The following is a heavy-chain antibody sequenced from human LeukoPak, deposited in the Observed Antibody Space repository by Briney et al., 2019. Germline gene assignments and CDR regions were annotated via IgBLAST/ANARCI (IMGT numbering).Heavy chain of an antibody. CDR3: ARSTIFGVVRARPFDY. D-gene: IGHD3-3*01. J-gene: IGHJ4*02. V-gene: IGHV4-59*12. CDR1: GGSISSYY. CDR2: IYHSGTT. Sequence: SETLSLTCTVSGGSISSYYWSWIRQPPGKGLEWIGYIYHSGTTNYNPSLKSRVTISVDTSKNQFSLKLSSVTAADTAVYYCARSTIFGVVRARPFDYWGQGTLVTVSS.